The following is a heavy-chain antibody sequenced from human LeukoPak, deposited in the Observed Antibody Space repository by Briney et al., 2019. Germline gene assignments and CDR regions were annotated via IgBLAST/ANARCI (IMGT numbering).Heavy chain of an antibody. CDR3: ARDCGYCSGGSCYSWFDP. Sequence: PGGSLRLSCAASGFTFSDSWMDWVRQAPGKGLEWVANIKPDGSEIYYVDSVKGRFTISRDNAKNSLYLQMNSLRAEDTAVYYCARDCGYCSGGSCYSWFDPWGQGTLVTVSS. D-gene: IGHD2-15*01. J-gene: IGHJ5*02. CDR1: GFTFSDSW. CDR2: IKPDGSEI. V-gene: IGHV3-7*05.